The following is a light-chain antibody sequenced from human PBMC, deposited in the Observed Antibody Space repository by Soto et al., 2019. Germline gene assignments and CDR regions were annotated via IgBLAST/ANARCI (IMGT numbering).Light chain of an antibody. CDR2: DAS. Sequence: EIVLTQSPATLSLSPGERATLSCRASQSVSSYLAWYQQKPGQAPRLLIYDASNRATGIPARFSGGGSGTDFTLAISRLEPEDFALYYCHQYDGSPITFGQGTRLEIK. CDR3: HQYDGSPIT. V-gene: IGKV3-11*01. J-gene: IGKJ5*01. CDR1: QSVSSY.